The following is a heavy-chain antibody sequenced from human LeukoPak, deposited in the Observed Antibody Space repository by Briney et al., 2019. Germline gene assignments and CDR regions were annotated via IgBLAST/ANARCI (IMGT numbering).Heavy chain of an antibody. CDR2: ISHSGNT. CDR1: GDSINSADFY. Sequence: PSQTLSLTCTVSGDSINSADFYWSWIRQPPGKGLEWIGYISHSGNTHYNPSLKSRLTMSVDSSKNQFSLQLSSVTAADTAVYYCARPYYYDSRIDPWGQGTLVTVSS. V-gene: IGHV4-30-4*01. J-gene: IGHJ5*02. CDR3: ARPYYYDSRIDP. D-gene: IGHD3-22*01.